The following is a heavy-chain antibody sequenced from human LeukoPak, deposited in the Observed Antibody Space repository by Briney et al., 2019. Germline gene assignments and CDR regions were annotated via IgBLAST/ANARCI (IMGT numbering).Heavy chain of an antibody. Sequence: SETLSLTCTVSGGSISSYYWSWIRQPPGKGLEWIGYIYTSGGTNYNPSLKSRVTISVDTSKNQFSLKLSSVTAADTAVYYCARHAVKARVSSYYMDVWGKGTTVTVSS. CDR3: ARHAVKARVSSYYMDV. CDR1: GGSISSYY. J-gene: IGHJ6*03. V-gene: IGHV4-4*09. CDR2: IYTSGGT. D-gene: IGHD6-6*01.